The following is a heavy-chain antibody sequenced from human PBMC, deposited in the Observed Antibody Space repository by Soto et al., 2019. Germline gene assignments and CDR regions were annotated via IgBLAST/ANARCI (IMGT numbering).Heavy chain of an antibody. J-gene: IGHJ5*02. D-gene: IGHD4-17*01. V-gene: IGHV1-24*01. CDR2: FDPEDGET. CDR1: GYTLTELS. CDR3: ALSVTTMTGRGENWFDP. Sequence: ASVKVSCKVSGYTLTELSMHCVRQAPGKGLEWMGGFDPEDGETIYAQKFQGRVTMTEDTSTDTAYMELSSLRSEDTAVYYCALSVTTMTGRGENWFDPWGQGTLVTVSS.